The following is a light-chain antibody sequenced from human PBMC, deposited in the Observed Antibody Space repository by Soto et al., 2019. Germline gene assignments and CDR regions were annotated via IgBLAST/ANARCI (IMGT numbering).Light chain of an antibody. Sequence: AIRMTQSPSSLSASVGDRVTITCRASQHIRNDLGWYQQKPGRAPKLLIYSSSTLQSGVPSRFNGSGSGTDFTLSISILQHEYFATYYGLQDYAFPWTFGQGTNVEVK. CDR3: LQDYAFPWT. V-gene: IGKV1-6*01. CDR1: QHIRND. CDR2: SSS. J-gene: IGKJ1*01.